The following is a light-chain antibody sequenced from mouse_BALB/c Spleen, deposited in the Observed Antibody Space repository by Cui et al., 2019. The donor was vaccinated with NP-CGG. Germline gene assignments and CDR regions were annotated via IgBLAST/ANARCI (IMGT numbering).Light chain of an antibody. CDR1: TGAVTTSNY. V-gene: IGLV1*01. CDR2: GTN. J-gene: IGLJ1*01. CDR3: ALWYSNHWV. Sequence: AVVTQEYALTTSPGETVTLTCRSSTGAVTTSNYANWVQEKPDHLFTGLIGGTNNRAPGVPARFSGSLIGDKAALTITEAQTEDEAIYFCALWYSNHWVFGGGTKLTVL.